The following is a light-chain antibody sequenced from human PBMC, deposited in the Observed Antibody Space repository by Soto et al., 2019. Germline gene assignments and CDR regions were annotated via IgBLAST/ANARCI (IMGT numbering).Light chain of an antibody. J-gene: IGKJ1*01. CDR1: QVIITY. CDR3: QQSYSTPPWT. CDR2: SSS. V-gene: IGKV1-39*01. Sequence: DIQLTQSPSSLSASVGDRVTITCRASQVIITYLNWYQQKPGKAPNLLIYSSSTLQSGVPSRFSGSGSGTEFTLTISSLQPEDFATYYCQQSYSTPPWTFGQGTKVDIK.